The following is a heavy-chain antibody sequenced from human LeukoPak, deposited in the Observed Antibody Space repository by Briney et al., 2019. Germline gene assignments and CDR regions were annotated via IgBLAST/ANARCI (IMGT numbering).Heavy chain of an antibody. Sequence: PSETLSLTCTVSGGSISSSSYYWGWIRQPPGKGLEWIGSIYYSGSTYYNPSLKSRVTISVDTSKNQFSLKLSSVTAADTAVYYCARDPAYYDILTGYYRFDYWGQGTLVTVSS. J-gene: IGHJ4*02. D-gene: IGHD3-9*01. V-gene: IGHV4-39*07. CDR3: ARDPAYYDILTGYYRFDY. CDR1: GGSISSSSYY. CDR2: IYYSGST.